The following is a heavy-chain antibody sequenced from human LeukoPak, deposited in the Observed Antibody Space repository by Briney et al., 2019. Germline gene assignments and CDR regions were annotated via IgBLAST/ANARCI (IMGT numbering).Heavy chain of an antibody. D-gene: IGHD3-22*01. CDR3: AKGTMISIVMAGNGRIDY. V-gene: IGHV3-23*01. CDR2: ISGSGGGT. CDR1: GFTFSSYA. J-gene: IGHJ4*02. Sequence: GGSLRLSCAASGFTFSSYAMSWVRQTPGKGLEWVSAISGSGGGTFHADSVKGRFTISRGNSKYTLYLQMSSLRDEDTAVYYCAKGTMISIVMAGNGRIDYWGQGTLVTVSS.